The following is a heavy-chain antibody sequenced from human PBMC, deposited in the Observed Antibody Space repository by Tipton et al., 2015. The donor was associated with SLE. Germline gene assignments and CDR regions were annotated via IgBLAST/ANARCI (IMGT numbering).Heavy chain of an antibody. Sequence: TLSLTCTVSGGSISSYYWSWIRQPPGKGLEWIGYINYSGSTNYNPSLKSRVTISVDTSKNQFSLRLSSVTAADTAVYYCARGPLYGLDIWGQGTRVTVSS. CDR2: INYSGST. CDR1: GGSISSYY. CDR3: ARGPLYGLDI. D-gene: IGHD3-10*01. J-gene: IGHJ3*02. V-gene: IGHV4-59*01.